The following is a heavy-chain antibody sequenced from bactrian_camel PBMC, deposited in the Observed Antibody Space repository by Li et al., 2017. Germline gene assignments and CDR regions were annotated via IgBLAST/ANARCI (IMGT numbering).Heavy chain of an antibody. V-gene: IGHV3S9*01. D-gene: IGHD2*01. J-gene: IGHJ4*01. CDR1: GYSYSTYC. CDR2: IDSDGET. Sequence: HVQLVESGGGSVQVGGSLNLSCVATPGYSYSTYCMGWIRQVSGKEREGVASIDSDGETTYADPVKGRFTISRDNAKNSVYLQMHSLKLEDTAMYYCAADFGPYCSGSYLARRANFEGQGTQVTVS.